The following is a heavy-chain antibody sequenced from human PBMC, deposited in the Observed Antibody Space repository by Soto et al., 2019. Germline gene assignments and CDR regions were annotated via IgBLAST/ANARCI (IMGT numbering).Heavy chain of an antibody. J-gene: IGHJ4*02. CDR1: GYTFTSYY. Sequence: QVQLVQSGAEVKKPGASVKVSCKASGYTFTSYYMHWVRQAPRQGLEWMGIINPSGGSTSYAQKFQGRVTMTRDTSTSTVYMELSSLRSEDTAVYYCARGGDIVVVVAYYYFDYWGQGTLVTVSS. CDR3: ARGGDIVVVVAYYYFDY. V-gene: IGHV1-46*03. CDR2: INPSGGST. D-gene: IGHD2-15*01.